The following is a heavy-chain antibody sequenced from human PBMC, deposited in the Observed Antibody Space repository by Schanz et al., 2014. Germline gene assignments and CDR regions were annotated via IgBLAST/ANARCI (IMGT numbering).Heavy chain of an antibody. CDR1: GFSVGNKY. CDR3: ARGGPAYYFDD. V-gene: IGHV3-66*01. Sequence: EVPLLESGGGLVQPGGSLRLSCAASGFSVGNKYMNWVRQAPGKGLEWVSAISGSGGSTYYADSVKGRFTISRDNSKNTVYIQMNSLRAEDTAVYYCARGGPAYYFDDWGQGTLVTVSS. CDR2: SGSGGST. J-gene: IGHJ4*02.